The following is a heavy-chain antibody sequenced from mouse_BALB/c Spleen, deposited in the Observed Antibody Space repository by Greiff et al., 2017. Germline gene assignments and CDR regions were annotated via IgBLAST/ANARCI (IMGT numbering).Heavy chain of an antibody. CDR3: ARVYGNYDYAMDY. Sequence: DVMLVESGGGLVKPGGSLKLSCAASGFTFSSYAMSWVRQTPEKRLEWVASISSGGSTYYPDSVKGRFTISRDNARNILYLQMSSLRSEDTAMYYCARVYGNYDYAMDYWGQGTSVTVSS. CDR2: ISSGGST. V-gene: IGHV5-6-5*01. J-gene: IGHJ4*01. D-gene: IGHD2-1*01. CDR1: GFTFSSYA.